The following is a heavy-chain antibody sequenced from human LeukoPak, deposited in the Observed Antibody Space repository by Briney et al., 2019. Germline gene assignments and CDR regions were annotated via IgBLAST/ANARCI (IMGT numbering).Heavy chain of an antibody. CDR2: SAHDEVGK. CDR1: GFTFSDYA. D-gene: IGHD4/OR15-4a*01. CDR3: AKDRGYGEHEPFES. V-gene: IGHV3-30*18. Sequence: GGSLRLSCVGSGFTFSDYAILWVRQAPGKGLEWVAVSAHDEVGKQFADSVKGRFTLSRDNSRDSVHLQMNRLRDEDTAVYYCAKDRGYGEHEPFESWGQGSLVTVSS. J-gene: IGHJ4*02.